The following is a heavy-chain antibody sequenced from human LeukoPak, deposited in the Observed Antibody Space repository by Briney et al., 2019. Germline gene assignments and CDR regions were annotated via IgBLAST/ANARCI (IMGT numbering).Heavy chain of an antibody. CDR3: ARGLGYCSGGSCYGL. V-gene: IGHV1-69*13. CDR1: GGTFSSYA. CDR2: IIPIFGTA. D-gene: IGHD2-15*01. J-gene: IGHJ4*02. Sequence: SVKVSCKASGGTFSSYAISWVRQAPGQGLEWMGGIIPIFGTANYAQKFQGRVTITADESTSTAYMELSSLRSEDTAVYYCARGLGYCSGGSCYGLWDQGTLVTVSS.